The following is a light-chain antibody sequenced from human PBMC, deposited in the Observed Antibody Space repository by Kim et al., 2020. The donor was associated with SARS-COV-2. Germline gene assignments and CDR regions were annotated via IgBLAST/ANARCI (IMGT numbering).Light chain of an antibody. CDR3: QQYNEWPLT. Sequence: EIVMTQSPAALSVSPGERATLSCRASQSFGSNIAWYQQRPGQAPRLLIHSTYTRATDVPARFSGSGSGTEFTLTISSLQSEDFAVYYCQQYNEWPLTFGGGTKVDIK. CDR2: STY. J-gene: IGKJ4*01. V-gene: IGKV3-15*01. CDR1: QSFGSN.